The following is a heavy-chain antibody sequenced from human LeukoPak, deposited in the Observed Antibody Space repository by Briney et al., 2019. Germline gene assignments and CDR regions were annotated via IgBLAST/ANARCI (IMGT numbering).Heavy chain of an antibody. Sequence: SETLSLTCTVSGGSISSYYWSWIRQPPGKGLEWIGYIYTSGITNYNPSLKSRVTISVDTSKNQFSLKLSSVTAADTAVYYCAAGYCSSTSCCMYAFDIWGQGTMVTVSS. CDR3: AAGYCSSTSCCMYAFDI. D-gene: IGHD2-2*03. J-gene: IGHJ3*02. CDR1: GGSISSYY. V-gene: IGHV4-4*09. CDR2: IYTSGIT.